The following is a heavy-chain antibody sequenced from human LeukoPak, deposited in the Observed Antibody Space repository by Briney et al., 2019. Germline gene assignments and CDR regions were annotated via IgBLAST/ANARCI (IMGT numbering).Heavy chain of an antibody. CDR3: ARDMSSGWSTYSDY. CDR2: INHSGSN. J-gene: IGHJ4*02. CDR1: GGSFSGYY. Sequence: KASETLSLTCAVYGGSFSGYYWSWIRQPPGKGLERIGEINHSGSNNYNPSLKSRVTISVDTSKNQFSLKLSSVTAADTAVYYCARDMSSGWSTYSDYRGQGTLVTVSS. V-gene: IGHV4-34*01. D-gene: IGHD6-19*01.